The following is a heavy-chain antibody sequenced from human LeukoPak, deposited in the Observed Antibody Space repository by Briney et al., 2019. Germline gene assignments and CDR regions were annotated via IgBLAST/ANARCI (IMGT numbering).Heavy chain of an antibody. CDR1: GDSISSGGYY. J-gene: IGHJ4*02. CDR2: IYHSGST. CDR3: ARLASNTAMVLYYFDY. D-gene: IGHD5-18*01. Sequence: SQTLSLTCTVSGDSISSGGYYWTWIRQHSEKGLEWIGYIYHSGSTNYNPSLKSRVTISVDKSKNQFSLKLSSVTAADTAVYYCARLASNTAMVLYYFDYWGQGTLVTVSS. V-gene: IGHV4-31*03.